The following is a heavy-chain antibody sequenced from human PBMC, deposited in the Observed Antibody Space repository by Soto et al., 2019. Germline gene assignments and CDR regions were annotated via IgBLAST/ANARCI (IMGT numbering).Heavy chain of an antibody. V-gene: IGHV1-24*01. CDR2: FDPEDGET. Sequence: ASVKVSCKVSGYTLTELSMHWVRQAPGKGLEWMGGFDPEDGETIYVQNFQGRVTMTEDTSTVTAYMELSSLRSEDTAVFYCATHLAPGLSGESTNWFDPWGQGTLVTVSS. CDR3: ATHLAPGLSGESTNWFDP. J-gene: IGHJ5*02. CDR1: GYTLTELS. D-gene: IGHD6-19*01.